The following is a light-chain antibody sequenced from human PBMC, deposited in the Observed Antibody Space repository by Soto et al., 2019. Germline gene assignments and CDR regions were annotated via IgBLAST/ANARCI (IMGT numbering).Light chain of an antibody. V-gene: IGKV3-15*01. Sequence: EIVMTQSPATLSVSPGDRATLSCRASQSVSSNLAWYQQKPGQAPRLLIYGASTRATGIPARFSGSGSGTEFTLTISSLQSADFSVYYCQQYNNWPYTFGQGTKLEIK. CDR3: QQYNNWPYT. J-gene: IGKJ2*01. CDR2: GAS. CDR1: QSVSSN.